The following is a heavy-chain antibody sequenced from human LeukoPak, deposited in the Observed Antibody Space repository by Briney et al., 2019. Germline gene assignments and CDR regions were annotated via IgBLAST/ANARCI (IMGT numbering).Heavy chain of an antibody. Sequence: GASVTVSCKASGGTFSSYAISWVRQAPGQGLEWMGGIIPIIGTANYAQKFQGRVTITADESTSTAYMELSSLRSEDTAVYYCATPVGAAGTAFDIWGQGTMVTVSS. V-gene: IGHV1-69*13. CDR2: IIPIIGTA. CDR3: ATPVGAAGTAFDI. J-gene: IGHJ3*02. D-gene: IGHD6-13*01. CDR1: GGTFSSYA.